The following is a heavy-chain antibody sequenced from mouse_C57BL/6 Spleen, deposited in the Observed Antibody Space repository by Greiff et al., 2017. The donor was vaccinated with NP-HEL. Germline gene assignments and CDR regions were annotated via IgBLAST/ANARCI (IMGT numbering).Heavy chain of an antibody. CDR3: TREGGSSSFDY. CDR2: ISSGGDYI. D-gene: IGHD1-1*01. J-gene: IGHJ2*01. V-gene: IGHV5-9-1*02. CDR1: GFTFSSYA. Sequence: EVKLVESGEGLVKPGGSLKLSCAASGFTFSSYAMSWVRQTPEKRLEWVAYISSGGDYIYYAVTVKGRFTISRDNARNTLYLQMSSLKSEDTAMYYCTREGGSSSFDYWGQGTTLTVSS.